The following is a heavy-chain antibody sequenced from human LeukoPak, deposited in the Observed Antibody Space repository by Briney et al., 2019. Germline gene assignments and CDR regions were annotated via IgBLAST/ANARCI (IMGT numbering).Heavy chain of an antibody. Sequence: ASVKVSCKASGYTFTSYDINWVRQATGQGLEWMGWMNPNSGNTGYAQKFQGRVTMTRNTSISTAYMELSSLRSEDTAVYYCARLSDADYGGNSGCDYWGQGTLVTVSS. CDR2: MNPNSGNT. V-gene: IGHV1-8*02. J-gene: IGHJ4*02. CDR3: ARLSDADYGGNSGCDY. D-gene: IGHD4-23*01. CDR1: GYTFTSYD.